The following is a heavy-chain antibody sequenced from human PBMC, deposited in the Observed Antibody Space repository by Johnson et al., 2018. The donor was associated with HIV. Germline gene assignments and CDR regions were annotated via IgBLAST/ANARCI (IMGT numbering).Heavy chain of an antibody. V-gene: IGHV3-7*05. Sequence: EVQLLESGGGVVQPGRSLRISCAASGFTFSSYWMSWVRQAPGKGLEWVANIKQDGSEKYYVDSVKGRFTISRDNAKNTLYLQMNSLRAEDTAVYYCARAPDYYDSSTGAFDIWGQGTMVTVSS. CDR2: IKQDGSEK. CDR3: ARAPDYYDSSTGAFDI. J-gene: IGHJ3*02. CDR1: GFTFSSYW. D-gene: IGHD3-22*01.